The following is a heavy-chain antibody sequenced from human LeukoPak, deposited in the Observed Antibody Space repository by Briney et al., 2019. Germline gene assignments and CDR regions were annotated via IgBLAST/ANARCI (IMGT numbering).Heavy chain of an antibody. CDR1: GYTLTELS. Sequence: ASVKVSCKVSGYTLTELSMHWVRQAPGKGLEWMGGFDPEDGETIYAQKFQGRVTMTEDTSTDTAYMELSSLRSEDTAVYYCATALRLDGSGSYLLDYWGQGTLVTSPQ. J-gene: IGHJ4*02. CDR3: ATALRLDGSGSYLLDY. V-gene: IGHV1-24*01. D-gene: IGHD3-10*01. CDR2: FDPEDGET.